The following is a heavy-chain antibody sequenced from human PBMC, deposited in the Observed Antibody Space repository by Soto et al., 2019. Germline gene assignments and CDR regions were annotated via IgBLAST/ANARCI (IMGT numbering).Heavy chain of an antibody. D-gene: IGHD4-17*01. CDR1: VASISGYY. CDR3: ARVGRTRATVTMDAFDV. CDR2: IYARANT. Sequence: QVQLQQSGPGLVTPSATLSLTCTVSVASISGYYWSWHRQPPGKRLEWIWRIYARANTNKNPSLKSRVTMGVAASKNQFSLRLKAVTAAYTAVYYCARVGRTRATVTMDAFDVLGQGTKVTVSS. J-gene: IGHJ3*01. V-gene: IGHV4-4*07.